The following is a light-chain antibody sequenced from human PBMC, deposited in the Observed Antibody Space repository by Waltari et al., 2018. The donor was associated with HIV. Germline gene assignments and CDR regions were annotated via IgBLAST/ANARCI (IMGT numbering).Light chain of an antibody. CDR1: SGNIASSS. CDR3: QSHDNKIFYV. V-gene: IGLV6-57*01. CDR2: ANN. J-gene: IGLJ1*01. Sequence: NFILTQPHSVSESPGKTLTISCSRTSGNIASSSVQWYQQRPGSSPTTVIYANNQRPSGVPDRFSGSIDSSSNSASLTISGLRTEDEADYYCQSHDNKIFYVFGGGTYVTVL.